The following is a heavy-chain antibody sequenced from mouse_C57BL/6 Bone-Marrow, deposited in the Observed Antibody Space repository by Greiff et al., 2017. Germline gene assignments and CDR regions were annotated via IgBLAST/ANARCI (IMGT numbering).Heavy chain of an antibody. V-gene: IGHV1-55*01. J-gene: IGHJ2*01. CDR3: ARGGDYDGIDY. Sequence: QVQLKESGAELVKPGASVKMSCKASGYTFTSYWITWVKQRPGQGLEWIGDIYPGSGSTNYNEKFKSKATLTVDTSSSTAYMQLSSLTSEDSAVYYCARGGDYDGIDYWGQGTTLTVSS. CDR1: GYTFTSYW. D-gene: IGHD2-4*01. CDR2: IYPGSGST.